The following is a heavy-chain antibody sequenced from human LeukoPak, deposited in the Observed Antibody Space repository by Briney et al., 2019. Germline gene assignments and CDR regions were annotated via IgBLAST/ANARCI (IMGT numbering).Heavy chain of an antibody. D-gene: IGHD3-22*01. J-gene: IGHJ4*02. Sequence: GGSLRLSCAASGFTFIGSSMHWVRQASGKGLEWVGHIRSKAHNYATVYAASVTGRFTISRDDSKTTTYLQMNSLRAEDTALYYCARAFSGYKDYWGQGTLVTVSS. V-gene: IGHV3-73*01. CDR1: GFTFIGSS. CDR2: IRSKAHNYAT. CDR3: ARAFSGYKDY.